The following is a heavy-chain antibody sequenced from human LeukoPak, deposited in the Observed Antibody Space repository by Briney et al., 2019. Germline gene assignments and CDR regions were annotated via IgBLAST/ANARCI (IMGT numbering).Heavy chain of an antibody. Sequence: PSETLSLTCAVYGGSFGGYYWSWIRQPPGKGLEWIGYIYYSGSTNYNPSLKSRVTISVDTSKNQFSLKLSSVTAADTAVYYCARVVWNYWFDPWGQGTLVTVSS. CDR2: IYYSGST. CDR3: ARVVWNYWFDP. D-gene: IGHD1-7*01. V-gene: IGHV4-59*01. CDR1: GGSFGGYY. J-gene: IGHJ5*02.